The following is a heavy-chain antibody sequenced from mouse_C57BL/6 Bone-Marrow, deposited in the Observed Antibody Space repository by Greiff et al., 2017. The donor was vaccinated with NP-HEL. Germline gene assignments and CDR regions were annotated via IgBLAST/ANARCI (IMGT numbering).Heavy chain of an antibody. CDR1: GYTFTSYW. CDR3: ANYYGSTPFAY. D-gene: IGHD1-1*01. CDR2: IDPSDSYT. Sequence: QVHVKQPGAELVKPGASVKLSCKASGYTFTSYWMQWVKQSPGQGLEWIGEIDPSDSYTNYNQKFKGKATLTVDTSSSTAYMQLSSLTSEDSAVYYCANYYGSTPFAYWGQGTLVTVSA. V-gene: IGHV1-50*01. J-gene: IGHJ3*01.